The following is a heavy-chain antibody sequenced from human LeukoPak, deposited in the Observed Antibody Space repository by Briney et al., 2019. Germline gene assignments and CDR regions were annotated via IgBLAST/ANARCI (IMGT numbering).Heavy chain of an antibody. D-gene: IGHD3-10*01. CDR2: IYYSGST. CDR3: ARIYYGSGSEALVFDY. J-gene: IGHJ4*02. Sequence: SETLSLTCTVSGGSISSYYWSWIRQPPGKGLEWIGYIYYSGSTNYNPSLKSRVTISVDTSKNQFSLKLSSVTAADTALYYCARIYYGSGSEALVFDYWGQGTLVTVSS. CDR1: GGSISSYY. V-gene: IGHV4-59*08.